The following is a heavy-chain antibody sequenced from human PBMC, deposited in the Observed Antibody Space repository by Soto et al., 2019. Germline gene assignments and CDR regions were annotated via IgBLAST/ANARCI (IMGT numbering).Heavy chain of an antibody. D-gene: IGHD6-19*01. Sequence: SETLSLTCAVSGGSISSGGYSWSWIRQPPGKGLEWIGYIYHSGSTYYNPSLKSRVTISVDRSKNQFSLKLSSVTAADTAVYYCARNGYSNGWYQFDYWAQGILVTVSS. CDR1: GGSISSGGYS. CDR2: IYHSGST. V-gene: IGHV4-30-2*01. CDR3: ARNGYSNGWYQFDY. J-gene: IGHJ4*02.